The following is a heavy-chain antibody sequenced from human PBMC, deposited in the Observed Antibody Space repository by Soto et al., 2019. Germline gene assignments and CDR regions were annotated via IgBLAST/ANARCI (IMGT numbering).Heavy chain of an antibody. V-gene: IGHV5-51*01. CDR3: VKQHPLDSRAGHN. Sequence: TGESLKISCKVSGYSFPSFWIGWVRQMPGKGLEWLGSIYPGDSETRYSPSFQGEVTISADKSITTAYLHWSSLRASDTATYYCVKQHPLDSRAGHNWGQGTLVTVSS. D-gene: IGHD6-19*01. CDR1: GYSFPSFW. J-gene: IGHJ4*02. CDR2: IYPGDSET.